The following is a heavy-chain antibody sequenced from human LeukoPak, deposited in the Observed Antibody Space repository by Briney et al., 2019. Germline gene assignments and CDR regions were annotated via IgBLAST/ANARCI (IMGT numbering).Heavy chain of an antibody. CDR3: ASGSYGFDY. CDR1: GGSISSYY. J-gene: IGHJ4*02. Sequence: SETLSLTCTVSGGSISSYYWSWIRQPPGKGLEWIGYIYYSGSTYYNPSLKSRVTISVDTSKNQFSLKLSSVTAADTAVYYCASGSYGFDYWGQGTLVTVSS. V-gene: IGHV4-59*12. CDR2: IYYSGST. D-gene: IGHD1-26*01.